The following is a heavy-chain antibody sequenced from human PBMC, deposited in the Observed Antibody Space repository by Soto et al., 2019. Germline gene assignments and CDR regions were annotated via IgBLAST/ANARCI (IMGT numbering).Heavy chain of an antibody. V-gene: IGHV3-21*01. CDR2: ISSSSSYI. J-gene: IGHJ4*02. Sequence: GGSLRLSCAASGFTFSSYSMNWVRQAPGKGLEWVSSISSSSSYIYYADSVKGRFTISRDNAKNSLYLQMNSLRAEDTAVYYCARDWGFSSGSSPDWGQGTLVTVSS. D-gene: IGHD1-26*01. CDR3: ARDWGFSSGSSPD. CDR1: GFTFSSYS.